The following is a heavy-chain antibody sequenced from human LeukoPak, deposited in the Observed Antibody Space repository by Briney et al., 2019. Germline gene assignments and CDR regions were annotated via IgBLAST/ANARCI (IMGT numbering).Heavy chain of an antibody. CDR1: GFTFASST. CDR3: ARGSYGDYDY. CDR2: MSPDRNYI. V-gene: IGHV3-21*01. D-gene: IGHD4-17*01. Sequence: KSGGPLRLSCAASGFTFASSTMNWVRQAPGKGLEWVSSMSPDRNYIYYADSVKGRFTISRDNAKNSLYLQMNSLRADDTAVYYCARGSYGDYDYWGQGTLVTVSS. J-gene: IGHJ4*02.